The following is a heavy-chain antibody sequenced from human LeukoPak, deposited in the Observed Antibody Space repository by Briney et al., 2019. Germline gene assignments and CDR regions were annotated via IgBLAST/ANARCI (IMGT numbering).Heavy chain of an antibody. J-gene: IGHJ4*02. CDR1: GFTFGDYA. CDR2: IRSKAYGETA. D-gene: IGHD1-1*01. Sequence: GGSLRLSCTASGFTFGDYAMSWIRQAPGKGLEWVGFIRSKAYGETADYAASVKGRFTISRDDSKAIAYLQMNSLKTEDTAVYHCTGDRGAYNLYDYWGQGTLVTVSS. CDR3: TGDRGAYNLYDY. V-gene: IGHV3-49*03.